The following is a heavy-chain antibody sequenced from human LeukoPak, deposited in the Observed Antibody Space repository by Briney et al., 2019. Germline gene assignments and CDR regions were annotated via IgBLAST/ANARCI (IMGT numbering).Heavy chain of an antibody. V-gene: IGHV4-59*01. J-gene: IGHJ6*03. Sequence: PSETLSLTCTVSGGSISSYYWSWLRQPPGKGLEWIGYIYYSGSTNYNPSLKSRVTISVDTSKNQFSLKLSSVTAADTAVYYCARVTEYYYYYMDVWGKGTTVTISS. CDR2: IYYSGST. CDR1: GGSISSYY. CDR3: ARVTEYYYYYMDV.